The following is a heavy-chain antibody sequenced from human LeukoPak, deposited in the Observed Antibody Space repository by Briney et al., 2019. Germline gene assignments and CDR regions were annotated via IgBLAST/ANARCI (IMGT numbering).Heavy chain of an antibody. CDR2: IIPIFGTA. CDR1: GGTFSSYA. CDR3: ARDQSYYYDSSGRNSMGGAFDI. Sequence: SVKVSCKASGGTFSSYAISWVRQAPGQGLEWMGGIIPIFGTANYAQKFQGRVTITADESTSTAYMELSSLRSEDTAVYYCARDQSYYYDSSGRNSMGGAFDIWGQGTMVTVSS. V-gene: IGHV1-69*01. J-gene: IGHJ3*02. D-gene: IGHD3-22*01.